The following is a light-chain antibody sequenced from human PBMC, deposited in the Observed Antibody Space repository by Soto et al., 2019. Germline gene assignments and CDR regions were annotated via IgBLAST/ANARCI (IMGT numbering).Light chain of an antibody. CDR2: DAS. J-gene: IGKJ2*01. Sequence: TXSLSPGERATLSCRASQSVSSYLAWYQQKPGQAPRLLIYDASNRATGIPARFSGSGSGTDFTLTISSLEPEDFAVYYCQQRSNWRTFGQGTKLEIK. CDR1: QSVSSY. CDR3: QQRSNWRT. V-gene: IGKV3-11*01.